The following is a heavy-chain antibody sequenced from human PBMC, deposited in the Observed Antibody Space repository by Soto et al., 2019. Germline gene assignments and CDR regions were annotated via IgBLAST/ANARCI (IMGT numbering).Heavy chain of an antibody. Sequence: PGGSLRLSCAASGFTFSSYAMSWVRQAPGKGLEWVSAISGSGGSTYYADSVKGRFTISRDNSKNTLYLQMNSLRAEDTAVYYCAKSVSGYCSSTSCRPAGNYWGQGTLVTVSS. CDR2: ISGSGGST. V-gene: IGHV3-23*01. J-gene: IGHJ4*02. CDR1: GFTFSSYA. CDR3: AKSVSGYCSSTSCRPAGNY. D-gene: IGHD2-2*01.